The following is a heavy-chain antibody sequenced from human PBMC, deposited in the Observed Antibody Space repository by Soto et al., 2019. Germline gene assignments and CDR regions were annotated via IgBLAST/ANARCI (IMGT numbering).Heavy chain of an antibody. Sequence: QVQLVQSGAELKKPGSSVKVSCKASGDTFSFYTINWVRQAPGLGLEWMGRVNPILSMSNYAQKFQGRVTMTADKSTSTEYMELRSLRSEDTAVYYCATSYGSGYRACDYWGQGALVTFSS. V-gene: IGHV1-69*02. CDR1: GDTFSFYT. D-gene: IGHD3-10*01. CDR2: VNPILSMS. CDR3: ATSYGSGYRACDY. J-gene: IGHJ4*02.